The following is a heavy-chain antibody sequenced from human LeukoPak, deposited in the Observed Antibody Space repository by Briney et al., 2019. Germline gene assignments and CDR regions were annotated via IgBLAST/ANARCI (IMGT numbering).Heavy chain of an antibody. D-gene: IGHD4-17*01. CDR1: GFTFSSYA. CDR3: AKARYRDYGDYAGDAFDI. Sequence: GGSLRLSCAASGFTFSSYAMSWVRQAPGKGLEWVSAISGSGGSTYYADSVKGRFTISRDNSKNTLCLQMNSLRAEDTAVYYCAKARYRDYGDYAGDAFDIWGQGTMVTVSS. J-gene: IGHJ3*02. CDR2: ISGSGGST. V-gene: IGHV3-23*01.